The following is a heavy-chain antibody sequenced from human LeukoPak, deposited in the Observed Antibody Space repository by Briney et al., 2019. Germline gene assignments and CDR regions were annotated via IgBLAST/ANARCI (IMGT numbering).Heavy chain of an antibody. V-gene: IGHV3-73*01. CDR2: ISCQANSYAS. CDR3: TRHEGVIKDYYYYYMDV. Sequence: GGSLRLSCAASGFTLSGSAMHWVRQASGKGLEGVGRISCQANSYASAYAASVKGRFTISRDDSKNTAYLQMNSLKTEDTAVYYCTRHEGVIKDYYYYYMDVWGKGTTVTVSS. CDR1: GFTLSGSA. D-gene: IGHD2-21*01. J-gene: IGHJ6*03.